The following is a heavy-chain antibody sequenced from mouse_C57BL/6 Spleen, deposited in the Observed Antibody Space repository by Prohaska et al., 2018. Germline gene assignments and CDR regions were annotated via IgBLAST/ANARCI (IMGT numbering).Heavy chain of an antibody. CDR3: ASRDYGSPLDY. Sequence: NPSLKNRISITRDTSKNQFFLKLNSVTTEDTATYYCASRDYGSPLDYWGQGTTLTVSS. V-gene: IGHV3-6*01. D-gene: IGHD1-1*01. J-gene: IGHJ2*01.